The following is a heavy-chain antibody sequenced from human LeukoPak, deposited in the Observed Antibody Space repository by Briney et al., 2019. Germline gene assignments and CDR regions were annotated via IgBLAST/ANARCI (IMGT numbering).Heavy chain of an antibody. D-gene: IGHD5-18*01. V-gene: IGHV3-30*18. CDR1: GFTFSSYG. J-gene: IGHJ4*02. Sequence: GGSLRLSCAASGFTFSSYGMHWVRQAPGKGLEWVAVISYDGSNKYYADSVKGRFTISRDNSKNTLYLQMNSLRAEDTAVYYCAKVDTAMVTYYFDYWGQGTLATVSS. CDR3: AKVDTAMVTYYFDY. CDR2: ISYDGSNK.